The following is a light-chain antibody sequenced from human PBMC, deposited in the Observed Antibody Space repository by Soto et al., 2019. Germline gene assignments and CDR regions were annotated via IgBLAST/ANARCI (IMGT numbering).Light chain of an antibody. CDR1: SSGIGSNY. Sequence: QSVLTQPHSASGTPGQRVTLSCSGSSSGIGSNYVYWYQQLPATDHKLLIYRHIQRPSGVPDRFSGSKSGTSASLAISGLRSEDEADDYCAAWDDSLSGWVFGGGTKLTVL. V-gene: IGLV1-47*01. CDR2: RHI. J-gene: IGLJ3*02. CDR3: AAWDDSLSGWV.